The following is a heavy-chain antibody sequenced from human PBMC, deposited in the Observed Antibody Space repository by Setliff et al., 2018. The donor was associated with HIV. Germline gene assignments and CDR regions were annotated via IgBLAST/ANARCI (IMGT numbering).Heavy chain of an antibody. Sequence: VSCKVSGYTLTELSMHWVRQAPGKGLEWMGGFDPEDGETIYAQKFQGRVTMTEDTSTDTAYMELSSLRSEDTAVYYCATYGESGGWSRGFDYWGQGTLVTVSS. CDR1: GYTLTELS. CDR3: ATYGESGGWSRGFDY. D-gene: IGHD3-10*01. J-gene: IGHJ4*02. V-gene: IGHV1-24*01. CDR2: FDPEDGET.